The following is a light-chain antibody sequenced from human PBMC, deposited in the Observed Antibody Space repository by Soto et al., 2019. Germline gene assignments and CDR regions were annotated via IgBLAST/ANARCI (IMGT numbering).Light chain of an antibody. CDR3: QQYNNWPKT. CDR1: QSVSSN. V-gene: IGKV3-15*01. J-gene: IGKJ1*01. Sequence: EIVMTQSPATLSVSPGERATISCRASQSVSSNLAWYQQKPGQAPRLLIYGASTRTTGIPARFSGSGSGTEFTLTISSLLSEDFAVYYCQQYNNWPKTFGQGNQVEIK. CDR2: GAS.